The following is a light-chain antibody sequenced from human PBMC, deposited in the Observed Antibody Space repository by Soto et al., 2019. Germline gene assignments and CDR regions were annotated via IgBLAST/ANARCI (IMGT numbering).Light chain of an antibody. Sequence: QAVLTCRCRWSGSPGQSVTISCTGTSSDVGGYNYVSWYQQHPGKAPKLMIYDVSKRPSGVPDRFSGSKSGNTASLTISGLQAEDEADYYCCSYAGSYTYVFGTGTKVTVL. V-gene: IGLV2-11*01. CDR1: SSDVGGYNY. CDR2: DVS. CDR3: CSYAGSYTYV. J-gene: IGLJ1*01.